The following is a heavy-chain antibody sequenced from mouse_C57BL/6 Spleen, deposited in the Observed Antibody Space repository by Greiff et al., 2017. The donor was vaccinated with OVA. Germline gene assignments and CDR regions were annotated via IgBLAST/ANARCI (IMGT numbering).Heavy chain of an antibody. CDR3: ARDLDGYYDYAMDY. D-gene: IGHD2-3*01. Sequence: EVHLVESGGGLVKPGGSLKLSCAASGFTFSDYGMHWVRQAPEKGLEWVAYISSGSSTIYYADTVKGRFTISRDNAKNTLFLQMTSLRSEDTAMYYCARDLDGYYDYAMDYWGQGTSVTVSS. V-gene: IGHV5-17*01. J-gene: IGHJ4*01. CDR1: GFTFSDYG. CDR2: ISSGSSTI.